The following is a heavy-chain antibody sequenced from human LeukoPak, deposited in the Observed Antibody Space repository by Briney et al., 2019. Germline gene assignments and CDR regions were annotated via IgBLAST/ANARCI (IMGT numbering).Heavy chain of an antibody. CDR1: GGTFSSYA. J-gene: IGHJ4*02. D-gene: IGHD5-12*01. Sequence: ASVKVSCKASGGTFSSYAISWVRQAPGQGLEWVGWINTNTGNPTYAQGFTGRFVFSLDTSVSTAYLQISSLKAEDTAVYYCARGPHPIVATTFDYWGQGTLVTVSS. V-gene: IGHV7-4-1*02. CDR3: ARGPHPIVATTFDY. CDR2: INTNTGNP.